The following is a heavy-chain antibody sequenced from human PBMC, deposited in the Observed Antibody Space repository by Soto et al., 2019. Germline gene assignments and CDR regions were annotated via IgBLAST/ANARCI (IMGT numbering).Heavy chain of an antibody. V-gene: IGHV3-30*18. J-gene: IGHJ4*02. CDR3: AKELGPKQFAIYLLFDY. CDR2: ISYDGSNK. Sequence: GGSLRLSCAASGFTFSSYGMHWVRQAPGKGLEWVAVISYDGSNKYYADSVKGRFTISRDNSKNTLYLQMNSLRVEDTAVYYCAKELGPKQFAIYLLFDYWGQGTLVTVSS. CDR1: GFTFSSYG. D-gene: IGHD6-6*01.